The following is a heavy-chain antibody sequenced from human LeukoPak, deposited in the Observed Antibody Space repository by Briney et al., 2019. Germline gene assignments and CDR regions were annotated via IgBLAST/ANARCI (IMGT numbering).Heavy chain of an antibody. V-gene: IGHV3-23*01. Sequence: GRSLRLSCAASGFTFSSYAMSWVRQAPGKGLEWVSAISGSGGSTYYADSVKGRFTISRDNSKNTLYLQMNSLRAEDTAVYYCAKLVVVVPAAIGGRYFDYWGQGTLVTVSS. J-gene: IGHJ4*02. CDR3: AKLVVVVPAAIGGRYFDY. D-gene: IGHD2-2*02. CDR2: ISGSGGST. CDR1: GFTFSSYA.